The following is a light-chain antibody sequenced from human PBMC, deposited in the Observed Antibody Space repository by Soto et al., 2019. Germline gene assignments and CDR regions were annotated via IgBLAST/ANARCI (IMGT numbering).Light chain of an antibody. CDR1: QSVTSNY. CDR2: DPT. J-gene: IGKJ2*02. Sequence: ESVLTQSPDTLSLSPGERATLSYRASQSVTSNYLAGYQQKPGQAPGLRISDPTRRATGIPERCSGGGSGTDFTLTISILAPGDCAVYPCKQYRASPPSTFGPGKRREI. CDR3: KQYRASPPST. V-gene: IGKV3-20*01.